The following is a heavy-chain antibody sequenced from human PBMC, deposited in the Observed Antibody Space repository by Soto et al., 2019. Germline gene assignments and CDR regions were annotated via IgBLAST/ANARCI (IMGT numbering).Heavy chain of an antibody. CDR1: GFTFSSYG. CDR2: ISYDGSNK. J-gene: IGHJ4*02. Sequence: QVQLVESGGGVVQPGRSLRLSCAASGFTFSSYGMHWVRQAPGKGLEWVALISYDGSNKYYADSVKGRFTISRDNSKNTLYLQMNSLRAEDTAVYYCAKQPWYGDYFNYWGQGTLVTVSS. CDR3: AKQPWYGDYFNY. V-gene: IGHV3-30*18. D-gene: IGHD3-10*01.